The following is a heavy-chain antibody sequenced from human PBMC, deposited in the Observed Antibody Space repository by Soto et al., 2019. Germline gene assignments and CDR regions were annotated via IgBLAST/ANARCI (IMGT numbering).Heavy chain of an antibody. CDR1: GFTFSNAW. V-gene: IGHV3-15*01. CDR3: TTSGQWLVPSLDY. J-gene: IGHJ4*02. D-gene: IGHD6-19*01. CDR2: IKSKTDGGTT. Sequence: EVQLVESGGGLVKPGGSLRLSCAASGFTFSNAWMSWVRQAPGKGLEWVGRIKSKTDGGTTDYAAPVKGRFTISRDDSKNTLFLQMNSLKTEDTAVYYCTTSGQWLVPSLDYWGQGTLVTVSS.